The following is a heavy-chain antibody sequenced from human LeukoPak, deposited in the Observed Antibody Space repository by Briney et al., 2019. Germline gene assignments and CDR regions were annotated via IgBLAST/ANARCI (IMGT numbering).Heavy chain of an antibody. Sequence: LPGGSLRLSCAASGFTFSRYAMNWVRQAPGGGLEWVSGISASGDTTSYAASVKGRFTISRDNSKNTLYLQMNGLRDEDTAIYYCAKRSGSSWYGDFDYWGQGTLVTVSS. CDR3: AKRSGSSWYGDFDY. V-gene: IGHV3-23*01. J-gene: IGHJ4*01. CDR2: ISASGDTT. D-gene: IGHD6-13*01. CDR1: GFTFSRYA.